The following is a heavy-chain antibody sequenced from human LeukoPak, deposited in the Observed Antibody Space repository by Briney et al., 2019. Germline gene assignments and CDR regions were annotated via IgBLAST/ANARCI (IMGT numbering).Heavy chain of an antibody. J-gene: IGHJ4*02. CDR1: GFTFNSYN. CDR2: ISSSSIYI. Sequence: GGSLRLSCAASGFTFNSYNMNWVRQAPGKGLEWVSSISSSSIYIYYADSVKGRFTISRDNAKNSLYLQMNSLRAEDTAMYYCAREEGGKLGIDYYFDYWGQGTLVTVSS. D-gene: IGHD7-27*01. V-gene: IGHV3-21*06. CDR3: AREEGGKLGIDYYFDY.